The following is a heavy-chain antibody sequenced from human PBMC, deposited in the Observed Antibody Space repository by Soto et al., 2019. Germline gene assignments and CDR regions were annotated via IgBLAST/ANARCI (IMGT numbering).Heavy chain of an antibody. V-gene: IGHV4-4*02. Sequence: QVQLQESGPGLVKPSGTLSLTCAVSGGSISSSNWWSWVRQPPGKGLEWIGEIYHSGSTNYNRSLKSPATISVDKSKNQFSLKLNSVTAADTAVYYCAKVRESRGPQPFDYWGQGTLVTVSS. CDR1: GGSISSSNW. J-gene: IGHJ4*02. D-gene: IGHD3-10*01. CDR3: AKVRESRGPQPFDY. CDR2: IYHSGST.